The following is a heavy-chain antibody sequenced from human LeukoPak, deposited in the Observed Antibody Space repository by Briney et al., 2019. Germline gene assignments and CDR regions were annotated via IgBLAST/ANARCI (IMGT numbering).Heavy chain of an antibody. V-gene: IGHV3-30*03. Sequence: AGGSLRLSCAASGFTFSSYGMHWVRQAPGKGLEWVAVISYDGSNKYYADSVKGRFTISGDNAKNSLYLQMNSLRAEDTAVYYCARDPNWWGPYYYYGMDVWGQGTTVTASS. CDR1: GFTFSSYG. D-gene: IGHD2-15*01. CDR2: ISYDGSNK. CDR3: ARDPNWWGPYYYYGMDV. J-gene: IGHJ6*02.